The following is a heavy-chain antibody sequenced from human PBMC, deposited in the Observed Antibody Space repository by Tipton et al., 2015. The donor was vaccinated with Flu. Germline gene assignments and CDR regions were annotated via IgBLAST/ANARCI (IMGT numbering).Heavy chain of an antibody. V-gene: IGHV4-38-2*02. CDR1: GYSISRGYY. D-gene: IGHD4-11*01. CDR2: MFHSGST. J-gene: IGHJ3*01. Sequence: TLSLTCIVSGYSISRGYYWGWIRRPPGKGLEWIGHMFHSGSTFYSPSLRSRVAISVDTLKNQFSLNMTSVTAADTAVYYCARLGATVTKDAFDLWGQGTMVSVSS. CDR3: ARLGATVTKDAFDL.